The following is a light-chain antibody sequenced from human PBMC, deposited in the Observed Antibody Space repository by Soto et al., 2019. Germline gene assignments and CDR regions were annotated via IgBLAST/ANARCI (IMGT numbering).Light chain of an antibody. CDR1: SSDVGGYNY. V-gene: IGLV2-14*01. J-gene: IGLJ1*01. Sequence: QSALTQPASVSGSPGQSITISCTGTSSDVGGYNYVSWYQQHPGKAPKLMIYEVSNRPSGVSNRFSGSKSGNTASLTISVLQAEDEADYYCCSYTGSSALVYVFGTGTKVTVL. CDR2: EVS. CDR3: CSYTGSSALVYV.